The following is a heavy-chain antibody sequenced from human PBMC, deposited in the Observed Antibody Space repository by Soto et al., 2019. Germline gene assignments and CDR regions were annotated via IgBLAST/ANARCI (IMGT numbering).Heavy chain of an antibody. CDR2: IYYSGST. CDR3: ARIGNEKYYYYGMDV. J-gene: IGHJ6*02. Sequence: SETLSLTCTVSGGSISSSSYYWGWIRQPPGKGLEWIGSIYYSGSTYYNPSLKSRVTISVDTSKNQFSLKLSSVTAADTAVYYCARIGNEKYYYYGMDVWGQGTTVTVSS. V-gene: IGHV4-39*01. CDR1: GGSISSSSYY.